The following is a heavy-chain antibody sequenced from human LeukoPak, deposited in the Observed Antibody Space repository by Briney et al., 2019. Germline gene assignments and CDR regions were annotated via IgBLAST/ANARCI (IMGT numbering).Heavy chain of an antibody. V-gene: IGHV4-39*07. CDR2: IYHSGST. J-gene: IGHJ4*02. D-gene: IGHD6-13*01. CDR1: GDSISSSSYY. Sequence: SETLSLTCTVSGDSISSSSYYWGWIRQPPGKGLEWIGSIYHSGSTYYNPSLKSRVTISVDTSKNQFSLKLSSVTAADAAVYYCARLGPAAGTSFDYWGQGTLVTVSS. CDR3: ARLGPAAGTSFDY.